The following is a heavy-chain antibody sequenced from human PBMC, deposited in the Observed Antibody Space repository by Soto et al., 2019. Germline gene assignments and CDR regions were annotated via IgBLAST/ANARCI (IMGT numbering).Heavy chain of an antibody. J-gene: IGHJ4*02. V-gene: IGHV3-33*01. CDR1: GFTFSSYG. CDR3: ARDSSGALQWLNY. CDR2: IWYDGSNK. Sequence: PVGSLRLSCAASGFTFSSYGMHWVRQAPGKGLEWVAVIWYDGSNKYYADSVKGRFTISRDNSKNTLYLQMNSLRAEDTAVYYCARDSSGALQWLNYWGQGTLVTVSS. D-gene: IGHD6-19*01.